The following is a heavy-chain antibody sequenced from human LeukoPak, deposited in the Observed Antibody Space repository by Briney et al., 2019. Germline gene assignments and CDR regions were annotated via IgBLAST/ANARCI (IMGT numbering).Heavy chain of an antibody. J-gene: IGHJ6*03. CDR1: GFTFSSYG. CDR3: AKEPSYYYYYMDV. V-gene: IGHV3-30*02. CDR2: IRYDGSNK. Sequence: GGSLRLSCAASGFTFSSYGMHWVRQAPGKGLEWVAFIRYDGSNKYYADSVKGRFTISRDNSKNTLYLQMNSLRAEDTAVYYCAKEPSYYYYYMDVWGKGTTVTVSS.